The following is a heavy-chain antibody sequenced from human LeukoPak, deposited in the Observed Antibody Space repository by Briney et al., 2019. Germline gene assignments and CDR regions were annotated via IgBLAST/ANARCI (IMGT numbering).Heavy chain of an antibody. CDR3: AKGGVDLYYYDSSGYYYYYYYMDV. J-gene: IGHJ6*03. Sequence: GGSLRLSCAASGFTFNDYAMHWVRQAPGKGLEWVSLISWDGGSTYYADSVKGRFTISRDNSKNTLYLQMNSLRAEDTAVYYCAKGGVDLYYYDSSGYYYYYYYMDVWGKGTTVTISS. D-gene: IGHD3-22*01. CDR2: ISWDGGST. CDR1: GFTFNDYA. V-gene: IGHV3-43D*03.